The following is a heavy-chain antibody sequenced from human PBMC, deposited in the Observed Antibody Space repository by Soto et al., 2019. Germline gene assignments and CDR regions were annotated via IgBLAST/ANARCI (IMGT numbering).Heavy chain of an antibody. J-gene: IGHJ3*02. CDR3: ASLGIAVAIDAFDI. CDR2: IIPILGIA. D-gene: IGHD6-19*01. V-gene: IGHV1-69*02. CDR1: GGTFSSYT. Sequence: SVKVSCKASGGTFSSYTISWVRQAPGQGLEWMGRIIPILGIANYAQKFQGRVTITADKSTSTAYMELSSLRSEDTAVYYCASLGIAVAIDAFDIWGQGTMVTVSS.